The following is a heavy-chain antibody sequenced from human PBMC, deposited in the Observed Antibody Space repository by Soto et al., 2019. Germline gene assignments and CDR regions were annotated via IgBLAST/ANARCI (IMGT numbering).Heavy chain of an antibody. CDR3: ARDQRITVAGTGDY. Sequence: ASVKVSCKASGYSFTSYGISWVRQAPGQGLEWMGWTSAYNGNTNYAQKVQGRVTMTTDTSTSTAYMELRSLRSDDTAVYYCARDQRITVAGTGDYWGQGTLVTVSS. CDR1: GYSFTSYG. D-gene: IGHD6-19*01. V-gene: IGHV1-18*04. J-gene: IGHJ4*02. CDR2: TSAYNGNT.